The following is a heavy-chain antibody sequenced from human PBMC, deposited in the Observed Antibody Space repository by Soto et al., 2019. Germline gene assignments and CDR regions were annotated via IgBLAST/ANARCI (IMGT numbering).Heavy chain of an antibody. D-gene: IGHD3-10*01. V-gene: IGHV3-23*01. J-gene: IGHJ5*02. CDR3: EKSQSRVFFWFDP. CDR1: GLTFSSYS. Sequence: WGSLRLSCAASGLTFSSYSMRWVRQAPGKGLEWVSAISGSGGSTYYADSVKGRFTISRDNSKKTLYLQMNSLRAEDTAVYYCEKSQSRVFFWFDPRGKGPPVPVSP. CDR2: ISGSGGST.